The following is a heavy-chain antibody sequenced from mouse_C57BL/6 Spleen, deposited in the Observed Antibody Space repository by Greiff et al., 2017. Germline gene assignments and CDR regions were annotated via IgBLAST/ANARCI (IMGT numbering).Heavy chain of an antibody. CDR3: ARESGIGSSYRAWFAY. Sequence: EVQLQQSGPELVKPGASVKMSCKASGYTFTDYNMHWVKQSHGKSLEWIGYINPNNGGTSYNQKFKGKATLTVNKSSSTAYMELRSLTSEDSAVYYCARESGIGSSYRAWFAYWGQGTLVTVSA. CDR1: GYTFTDYN. D-gene: IGHD1-1*01. V-gene: IGHV1-22*01. J-gene: IGHJ3*01. CDR2: INPNNGGT.